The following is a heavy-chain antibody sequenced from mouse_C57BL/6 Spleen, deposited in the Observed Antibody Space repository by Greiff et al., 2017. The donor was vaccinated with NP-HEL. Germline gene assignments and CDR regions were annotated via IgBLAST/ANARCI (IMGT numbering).Heavy chain of an antibody. CDR3: AREGALLLRYYFDY. J-gene: IGHJ2*01. D-gene: IGHD1-1*01. V-gene: IGHV1-82*01. CDR1: GYAFSSSW. Sequence: QVQLQQSGPELVKPGASVKISCKASGYAFSSSWMNWVKQRPGKGLEWIGRIYPGDGDTNYNGKFKGKATLTADKSSSTAYMQLSSLTSEDSAVYFCAREGALLLRYYFDYWGQGTTLTVSS. CDR2: IYPGDGDT.